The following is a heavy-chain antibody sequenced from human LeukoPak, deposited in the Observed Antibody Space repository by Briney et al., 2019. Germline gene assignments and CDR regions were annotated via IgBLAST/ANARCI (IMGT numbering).Heavy chain of an antibody. CDR2: IYYSGST. CDR3: ARGVTAGSPWFDY. D-gene: IGHD6-13*01. V-gene: IGHV4-59*01. J-gene: IGHJ4*02. CDR1: GGSISSYY. Sequence: PSETLSLTCTVSGGSISSYYWSWIRQPPGRGLEWIGYIYYSGSTNYNPSLKSRVTISVDTSKNQFSLKLSSVTAADTAVYYCARGVTAGSPWFDYRGQGTLVTVSS.